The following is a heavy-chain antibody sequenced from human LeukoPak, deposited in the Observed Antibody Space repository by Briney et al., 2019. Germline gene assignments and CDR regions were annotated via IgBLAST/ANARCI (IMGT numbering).Heavy chain of an antibody. V-gene: IGHV4-59*01. J-gene: IGHJ4*02. Sequence: SETLSLTCTVSGGSISSYYWSWIRQPPGKGLEWIGYVYYSGSTNYNPSLKSRVTISVDTSKNQFSLKLSSVTAADTAVYYCAGVQSGWYSDYWGQGTLVTVSS. CDR2: VYYSGST. CDR3: AGVQSGWYSDY. CDR1: GGSISSYY. D-gene: IGHD6-19*01.